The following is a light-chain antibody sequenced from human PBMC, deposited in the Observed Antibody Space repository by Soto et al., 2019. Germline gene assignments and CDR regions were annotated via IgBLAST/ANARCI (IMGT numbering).Light chain of an antibody. CDR1: QSVSSNY. CDR3: QQYDSTPQT. V-gene: IGKV3-20*01. Sequence: EIVLTQSPGTLSLSPGERATLSCRASQSVSSNYLAWYQQKPGQAPRLLIYAASNRATGTPDRFSGSGSGTDFTLTISRLEXXXFAVYYCQQYDSTPQTFGQGTKLEIK. J-gene: IGKJ2*01. CDR2: AAS.